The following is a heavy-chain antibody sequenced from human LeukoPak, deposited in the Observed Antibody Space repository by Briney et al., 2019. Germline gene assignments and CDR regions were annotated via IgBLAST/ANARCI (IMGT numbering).Heavy chain of an antibody. D-gene: IGHD2-15*01. CDR3: ARSVGYCSGGSCYPGYLQH. V-gene: IGHV3-11*06. Sequence: GGSLRLSCAASGFTFSDYYMSWIRQAPGKGLEWVSYISSSSSYTNYADSVKGRFTISRDNAKNSLYLQMNSLRAEDTAVYYCARSVGYCSGGSCYPGYLQHWGQGTLVTVSS. CDR2: ISSSSSYT. CDR1: GFTFSDYY. J-gene: IGHJ1*01.